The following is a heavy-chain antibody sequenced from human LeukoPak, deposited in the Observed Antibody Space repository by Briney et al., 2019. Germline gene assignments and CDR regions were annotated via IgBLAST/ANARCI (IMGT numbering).Heavy chain of an antibody. J-gene: IGHJ4*02. V-gene: IGHV3-21*01. Sequence: GGSLRLSCAASGFTFSSYSMNWVRQAPGKGLEWVSSISSSSSYIYYADSVKGRFTISRDNAKNSLYLQMNSLRAEDTAVYYCARDRSWFGELENYFDYWGQGTLVTVSP. CDR3: ARDRSWFGELENYFDY. CDR2: ISSSSSYI. D-gene: IGHD3-10*01. CDR1: GFTFSSYS.